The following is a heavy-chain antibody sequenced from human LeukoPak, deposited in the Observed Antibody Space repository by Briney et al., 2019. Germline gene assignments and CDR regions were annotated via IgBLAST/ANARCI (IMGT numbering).Heavy chain of an antibody. CDR2: IKQDGSEY. V-gene: IGHV3-7*01. J-gene: IGHJ4*02. D-gene: IGHD1-26*01. Sequence: GGSLRLSCAASGFTFSNYWMTWVRQAPGKGREGVASIKQDGSEYSHVDHVKGRITAYGDTATNSMYLQMKSLRAEATAEYYCARSTGGSYEFDYWGQGTLVTVSS. CDR1: GFTFSNYW. CDR3: ARSTGGSYEFDY.